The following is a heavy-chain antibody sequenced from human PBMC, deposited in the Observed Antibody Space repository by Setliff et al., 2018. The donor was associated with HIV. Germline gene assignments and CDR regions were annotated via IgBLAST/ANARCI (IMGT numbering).Heavy chain of an antibody. D-gene: IGHD5-12*01. CDR1: GGSFSGYY. Sequence: SETLSLTCAVYGGSFSGYYWSWIRQPPGKGLEWIGEINHSGSTNYNPSLKSRITISVDTSKNQFSLKLSSVTAADTAVYYCARGLEAYSGYGIDYWGQGTLVTVSS. CDR3: ARGLEAYSGYGIDY. CDR2: INHSGST. V-gene: IGHV4-34*01. J-gene: IGHJ4*02.